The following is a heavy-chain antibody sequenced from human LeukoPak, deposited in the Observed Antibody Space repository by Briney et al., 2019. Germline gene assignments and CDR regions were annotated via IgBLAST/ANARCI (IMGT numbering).Heavy chain of an antibody. CDR3: ARDPGAYYYDSSGYS. V-gene: IGHV1-2*02. J-gene: IGHJ4*02. CDR2: INPNSGGT. CDR1: GYTFTSYY. Sequence: ASVKVSCKASGYTFTSYYMHWVRQAPGQGLEWMGWINPNSGGTNYAQKFQGRVTMTRDTSISTAYMELSRLRSDDTAVYYCARDPGAYYYDSSGYSWGQGTLVTVSS. D-gene: IGHD3-22*01.